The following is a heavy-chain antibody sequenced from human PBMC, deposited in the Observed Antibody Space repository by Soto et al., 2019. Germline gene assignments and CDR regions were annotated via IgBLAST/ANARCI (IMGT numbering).Heavy chain of an antibody. V-gene: IGHV3-9*01. D-gene: IGHD3-16*01. CDR3: AKDNGGGGGRNIWYYFDS. CDR2: ISWNSGDI. J-gene: IGHJ4*02. Sequence: EMQLVESGGGFVQPGGSLRLSCAASGFTFDDYAMHWVRQGPGKGLEWVSSISWNSGDIVYADSVKGRFTISRDNPKNSLYLQMNSLRAEDTAFYFCAKDNGGGGGRNIWYYFDSWGLGTLVTVSS. CDR1: GFTFDDYA.